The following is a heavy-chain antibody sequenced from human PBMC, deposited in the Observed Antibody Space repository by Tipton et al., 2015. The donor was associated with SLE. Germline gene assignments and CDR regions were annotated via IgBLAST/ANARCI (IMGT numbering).Heavy chain of an antibody. CDR3: ERDNYDNSGSPY. Sequence: SLRLSCVASESTFSNYNMNWVRQAPGKGLEWLSYVSSSSNSRYYADSVKGRFIISRDNAKNSLYLQMNSLRVEDTALYYCERDNYDNSGSPYWGQGTLVIVSS. D-gene: IGHD3-22*01. CDR1: ESTFSNYN. V-gene: IGHV3-48*01. J-gene: IGHJ4*02. CDR2: VSSSSNSR.